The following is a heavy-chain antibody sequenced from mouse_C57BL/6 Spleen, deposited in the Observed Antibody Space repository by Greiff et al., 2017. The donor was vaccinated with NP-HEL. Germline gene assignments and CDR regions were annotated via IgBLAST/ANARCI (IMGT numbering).Heavy chain of an antibody. V-gene: IGHV1-15*01. CDR1: GYTFTDYE. CDR3: TRDGGWLLGGY. J-gene: IGHJ2*01. CDR2: IDPETGGT. D-gene: IGHD2-3*01. Sequence: QVQLQQSGAELVRPGASVTLSCKASGYTFTDYEMHWVKQTPVHGLEWIGAIDPETGGTAYNQKFKGKAILTADKSSSTAYMELRSLTSEDAAVYYCTRDGGWLLGGYWGQGTTLTVSS.